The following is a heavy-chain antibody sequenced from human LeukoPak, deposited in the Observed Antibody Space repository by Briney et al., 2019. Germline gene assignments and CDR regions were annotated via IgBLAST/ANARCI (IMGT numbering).Heavy chain of an antibody. J-gene: IGHJ4*02. CDR2: ISYDGSNK. D-gene: IGHD6-13*01. CDR1: GFTFSSYA. CDR3: ARAGGQLLHGFGYFEY. Sequence: PGGSLRLSCAASGFTFSSYAMHWVRQAPGKGLEWVAVISYDGSNKYYADSVKGRFTISRGNSKNTLYLQMNSLSAEDTAVYYCARAGGQLLHGFGYFEYWGQGTLVTVSS. V-gene: IGHV3-30*04.